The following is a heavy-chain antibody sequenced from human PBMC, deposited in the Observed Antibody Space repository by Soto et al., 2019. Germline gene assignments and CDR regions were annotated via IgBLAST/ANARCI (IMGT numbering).Heavy chain of an antibody. J-gene: IGHJ4*02. D-gene: IGHD4-17*01. CDR1: GYTFTGYY. Sequence: ASVKVSCKASGYTFTGYYMHWVRQAPGQGLEWMGWINPNSGGTNYAQKFQGRVTMTRDTSISTAYMELSRLRSDDMAVYYCARRPPVTTRVSSFDYWGQGXLVTVYS. CDR3: ARRPPVTTRVSSFDY. CDR2: INPNSGGT. V-gene: IGHV1-2*02.